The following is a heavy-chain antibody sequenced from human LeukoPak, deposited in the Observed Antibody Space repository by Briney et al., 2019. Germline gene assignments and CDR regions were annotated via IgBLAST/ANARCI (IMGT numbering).Heavy chain of an antibody. V-gene: IGHV1-46*01. CDR2: INPSGGST. CDR3: ARVSQTPAYYYTSGYYYHGY. D-gene: IGHD3-22*01. CDR1: GYTFTSYY. Sequence: ASVKVSCKASGYTFTSYYMHWVRQAPGQGLEWMGIINPSGGSTSYAQKFQGRVTMTRDTSTSTVYMELSNLRSEDTAVYYCARVSQTPAYYYTSGYYYHGYWGQGTRVTVPS. J-gene: IGHJ4*02.